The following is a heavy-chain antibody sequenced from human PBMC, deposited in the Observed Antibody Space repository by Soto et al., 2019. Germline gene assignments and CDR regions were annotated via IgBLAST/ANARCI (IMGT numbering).Heavy chain of an antibody. D-gene: IGHD4-17*01. CDR2: VYYSGST. Sequence: QVQLQESGPGLVKPSETLSLTCTVSGGSISSYYWSWIRQPPGQGLEWIGYVYYSGSTNSNPSLKSRVTISVDTSKNQFSLRLSSVTAADTAVYYCARSILSTGAYAFDIWGQGTMVTVSS. J-gene: IGHJ3*02. CDR1: GGSISSYY. CDR3: ARSILSTGAYAFDI. V-gene: IGHV4-59*01.